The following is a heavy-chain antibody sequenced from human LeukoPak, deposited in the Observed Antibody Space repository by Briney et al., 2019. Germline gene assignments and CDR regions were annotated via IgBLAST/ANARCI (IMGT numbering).Heavy chain of an antibody. D-gene: IGHD4-17*01. CDR1: GFTFDDYA. V-gene: IGHV3-9*01. Sequence: PGRSLRLSCAASGFTFDDYAIHWVRQAPGKGLEWVSGISWNSGNIGYVDSVRGRFTISRDNAKQSVYLQMNSLGIEDTAFYYCAKGVSETVTSYFDYWGEGTRVTVSS. CDR3: AKGVSETVTSYFDY. CDR2: ISWNSGNI. J-gene: IGHJ4*02.